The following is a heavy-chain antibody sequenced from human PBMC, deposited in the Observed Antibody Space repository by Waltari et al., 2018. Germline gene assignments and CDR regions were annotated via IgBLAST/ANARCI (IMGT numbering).Heavy chain of an antibody. CDR2: VDPEDGET. CDR3: ATASYDSSGPG. V-gene: IGHV1-69-2*01. Sequence: VQLVQSGAEVKKPGASVKISCKASGYTFTDYYMHWVQQAPGKGLEWMGRVDPEDGETIYAEKCQGRVTITADTSTDTAYMELGSLRSEDTAVYYCATASYDSSGPGWGQGTLVTVSS. D-gene: IGHD3-22*01. J-gene: IGHJ4*02. CDR1: GYTFTDYY.